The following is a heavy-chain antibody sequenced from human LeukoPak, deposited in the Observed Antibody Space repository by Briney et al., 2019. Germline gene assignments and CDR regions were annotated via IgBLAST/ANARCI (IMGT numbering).Heavy chain of an antibody. CDR2: IRSKAYRGTT. V-gene: IGHV3-49*04. Sequence: QPGGSLRLSCTTSGFNFGDHAMTWVRQAPGKGLEWVGSIRSKAYRGTTEYAASVKGRFTISRDDSKSVVYLQMNSLKSEDTAVYYCSRGPIQLWVHNGVDVWGQGTTVTVSS. CDR3: SRGPIQLWVHNGVDV. CDR1: GFNFGDHA. D-gene: IGHD5-18*01. J-gene: IGHJ6*02.